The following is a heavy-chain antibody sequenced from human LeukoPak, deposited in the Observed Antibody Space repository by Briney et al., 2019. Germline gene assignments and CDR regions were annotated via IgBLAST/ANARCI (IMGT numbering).Heavy chain of an antibody. J-gene: IGHJ4*02. V-gene: IGHV3-30-3*01. Sequence: PWRSLKLSCAASGFTLRTYAMHWVRQAPGKGLEWGAVISSDGSKKFYSDSVKGQFSISRDNSKKTLYLQMNSLGTEDTGVYFCVRDGGGYWGQGTLVTVSS. CDR2: ISSDGSKK. CDR3: VRDGGGY. CDR1: GFTLRTYA.